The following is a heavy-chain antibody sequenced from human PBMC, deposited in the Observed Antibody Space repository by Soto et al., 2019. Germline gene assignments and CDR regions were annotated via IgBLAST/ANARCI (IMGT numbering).Heavy chain of an antibody. V-gene: IGHV4-59*08. J-gene: IGHJ4*02. Sequence: SETLSLTCTVSGGSISNYYWSWIRQPPAKGLEWIGYIYYSGSTNYNPSLKSRVTISVDSSKNQFSLRLSSVTAADTAVYYCARHRPYSSPFYFDSWGQGTLVTVSS. CDR3: ARHRPYSSPFYFDS. D-gene: IGHD2-15*01. CDR1: GGSISNYY. CDR2: IYYSGST.